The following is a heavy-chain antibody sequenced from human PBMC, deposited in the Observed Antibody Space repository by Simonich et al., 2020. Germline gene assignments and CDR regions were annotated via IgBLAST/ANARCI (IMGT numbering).Heavy chain of an antibody. V-gene: IGHV1-2*02. CDR2: INPNRGGT. CDR3: ARNGLVGILKAFDI. Sequence: QVQLVQSGAEGKKPGASVKVSCKASGYTFTGYYMHWVRQAPGQGLEWRGGINPNRGGTNYAQKCQGRVTMTRDTSISTAYMELSRLRSDDTAVYYCARNGLVGILKAFDIWGQGTMVTVSS. CDR1: GYTFTGYY. D-gene: IGHD2-21*01. J-gene: IGHJ3*02.